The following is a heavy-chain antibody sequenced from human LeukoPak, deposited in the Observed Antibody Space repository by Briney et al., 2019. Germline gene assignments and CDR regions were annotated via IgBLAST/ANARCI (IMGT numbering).Heavy chain of an antibody. CDR1: GFTFSTYE. J-gene: IGHJ3*02. D-gene: IGHD2-2*01. CDR2: ISHDGRNK. V-gene: IGHV3-30*01. CDR3: ARDRDCSSMSCYNAFDI. Sequence: PGGSLRLSCAASGFTFSTYEMHWVRQAPGKGLEWVAVISHDGRNKDYADSVKGRFTISRDNSKNTLYVQMNSLRAEDTAVYYCARDRDCSSMSCYNAFDIWGQGTMVTVSS.